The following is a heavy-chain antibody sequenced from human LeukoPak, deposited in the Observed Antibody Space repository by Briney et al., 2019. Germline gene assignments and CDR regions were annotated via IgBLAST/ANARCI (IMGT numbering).Heavy chain of an antibody. CDR2: ISSSSSYI. V-gene: IGHV3-21*04. D-gene: IGHD6-19*01. J-gene: IGHJ6*02. CDR3: AKGIAVAKSYGMDV. Sequence: GGSLRLSCAASGFTFSSYSMNWVRQAPGKGLEWVSSISSSSSYIYYADSVKGRFTISRDNAKNSLYLQMNSLRAEDTALYYCAKGIAVAKSYGMDVWGQGTTVTVSS. CDR1: GFTFSSYS.